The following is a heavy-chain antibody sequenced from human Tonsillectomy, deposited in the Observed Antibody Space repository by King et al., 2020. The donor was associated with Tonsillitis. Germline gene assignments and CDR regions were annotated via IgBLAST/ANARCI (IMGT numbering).Heavy chain of an antibody. CDR2: INLCGST. CDR1: GGSFSGYS. CDR3: ARGRYYGSGSYGAFDI. V-gene: IGHV4-34*01. J-gene: IGHJ3*02. D-gene: IGHD3-10*01. Sequence: VQLQQWGAGLLKPSETLSLTCAVYGGSFSGYSWSWIRHPPGKGLEWIGKINLCGSTNYNPSLKSRVTISVHTSKNQFSLKLSSVTAADTAVYYCARGRYYGSGSYGAFDIWGQGTMVTVSS.